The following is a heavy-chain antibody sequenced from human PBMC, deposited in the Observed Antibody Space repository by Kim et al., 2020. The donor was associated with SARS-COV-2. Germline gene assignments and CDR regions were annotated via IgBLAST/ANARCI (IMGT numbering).Heavy chain of an antibody. D-gene: IGHD3-22*01. CDR3: ARDLLGYSGNSPFAI. CDR1: GYIFTDYY. J-gene: IGHJ1*01. Sequence: ASVKVSCKASGYIFTDYYINWVRQAPGQGPEWMGRINPYSGDTHYAQKFQGRVTMSRDTSVSTTYMELTSLRDDDRAVYYCARDLLGYSGNSPFAIWGPG. V-gene: IGHV1-2*06. CDR2: INPYSGDT.